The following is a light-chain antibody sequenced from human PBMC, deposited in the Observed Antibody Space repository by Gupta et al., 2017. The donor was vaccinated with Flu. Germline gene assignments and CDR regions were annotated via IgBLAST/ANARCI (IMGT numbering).Light chain of an antibody. V-gene: IGLV1-51*02. CDR2: EIR. Sequence: RVTISCSGSTSNIGNNYVSWYQQLPGTAPKLLIYEIRKRPSGIPDRFSGSKSGTSATLDITGLQTADEADYFCEAWDNDLSVVVFGGGTKVTVL. CDR1: TSNIGNNY. CDR3: EAWDNDLSVVV. J-gene: IGLJ3*02.